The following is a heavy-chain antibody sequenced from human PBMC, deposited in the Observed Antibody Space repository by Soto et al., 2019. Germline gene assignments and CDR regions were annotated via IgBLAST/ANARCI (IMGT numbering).Heavy chain of an antibody. CDR1: GFTLTHYS. J-gene: IGHJ4*02. V-gene: IGHV3-48*02. CDR3: ARDARREVTSFLNY. D-gene: IGHD2-21*02. CDR2: ISSSSNNI. Sequence: LRLSCAASGFTLTHYSMNWVRQAPGKGLEWVAYISSSSNNIYYADSVKGRVTISRDNVKNSVDLQMNSLRDEDTAVYYCARDARREVTSFLNYWGPGILVTVSS.